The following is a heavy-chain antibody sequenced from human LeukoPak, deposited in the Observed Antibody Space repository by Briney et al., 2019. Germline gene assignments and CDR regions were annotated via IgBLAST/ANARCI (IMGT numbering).Heavy chain of an antibody. D-gene: IGHD3-3*01. CDR2: IYPGDSDT. CDR1: GYSFTSYW. J-gene: IGHJ5*02. CDR3: ARRNDFWSGYPTRWFDP. Sequence: GESLKISCKGSGYSFTSYWIGWVRQMPGKGLEWMGIIYPGDSDTRYSPSFQGQVTLSADKSISTAYLQWSSLKASDTAMYYCARRNDFWSGYPTRWFDPWGQGTLVTVSS. V-gene: IGHV5-51*01.